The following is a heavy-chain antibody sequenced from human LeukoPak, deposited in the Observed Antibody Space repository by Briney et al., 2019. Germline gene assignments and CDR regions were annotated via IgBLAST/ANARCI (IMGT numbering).Heavy chain of an antibody. CDR3: ARDRAEGKTWVEFDP. V-gene: IGHV3-66*02. CDR1: GFIVNAYA. J-gene: IGHJ5*02. Sequence: HTGGSLRLSCAASGFIVNAYAMSWVRQAPGKGLAWVSLIYSDGVTQYADSVKGRFTISRDNSKNTLYLQMNSLRDEDTAVYFCARDRAEGKTWVEFDPWGQGTLVTVSS. CDR2: IYSDGVT.